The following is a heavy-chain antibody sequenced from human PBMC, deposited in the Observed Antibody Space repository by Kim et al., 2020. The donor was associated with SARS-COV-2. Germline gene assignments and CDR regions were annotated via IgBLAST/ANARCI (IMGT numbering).Heavy chain of an antibody. CDR2: ISYDGSNK. CDR1: GFTFSSYG. Sequence: GGSLRLSCAASGFTFSSYGMHWVRQAPGKGLEWVAVISYDGSNKYYADSVKGRFTISRDNSKNTLYLQMNSLRAEDTAVYYCAKVGGSYSEASHYWGQGTLVTVSS. D-gene: IGHD1-26*01. J-gene: IGHJ4*02. CDR3: AKVGGSYSEASHY. V-gene: IGHV3-30*18.